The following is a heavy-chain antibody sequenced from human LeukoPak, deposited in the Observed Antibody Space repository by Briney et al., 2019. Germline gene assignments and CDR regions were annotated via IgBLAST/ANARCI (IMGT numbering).Heavy chain of an antibody. V-gene: IGHV4-59*01. D-gene: IGHD2-15*01. Sequence: SETLSLTCTVSGDSISSYYWSWIRQPPGKGLEWIGYIYYSGSTNYNPSLKSRVTMSVDTSKNQFSLKLSSVTAADTAVYYCARDQSAGSSYAFDIWGQGTMVTVSS. CDR2: IYYSGST. CDR1: GDSISSYY. J-gene: IGHJ3*02. CDR3: ARDQSAGSSYAFDI.